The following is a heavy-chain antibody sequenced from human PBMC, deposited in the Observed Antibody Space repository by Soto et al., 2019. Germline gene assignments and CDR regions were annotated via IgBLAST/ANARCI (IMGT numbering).Heavy chain of an antibody. CDR3: ARASSPVARTFDY. V-gene: IGHV4-31*03. CDR2: IYYSGST. J-gene: IGHJ4*01. Sequence: SETLSLTCTVSGGSISSGGYYWSWIRQHPGKGLEWIGYIYYSGSTYYNPSLKSRVTISVDTSKNQFSLKLSSVTAADTAVYYCARASSPVARTFDYWGHGTMIAVSS. CDR1: GGSISSGGYY. D-gene: IGHD6-19*01.